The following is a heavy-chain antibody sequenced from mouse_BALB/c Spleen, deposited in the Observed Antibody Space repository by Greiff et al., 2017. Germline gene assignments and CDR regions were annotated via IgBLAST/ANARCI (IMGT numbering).Heavy chain of an antibody. CDR3: ARNYGNYHYAMDY. V-gene: IGHV2-2*02. D-gene: IGHD2-1*01. CDR2: IWSGGST. CDR1: DFSLTSYG. Sequence: VQLQQSGPGLVQPSQSLSITCTVSDFSLTSYGVHWVRQSPGKGLEWLGVIWSGGSTDYNAAFISRLSISKDNSKSQVFFKMNSLQANDTAIYYCARNYGNYHYAMDYWGQGTSVTVSS. J-gene: IGHJ4*01.